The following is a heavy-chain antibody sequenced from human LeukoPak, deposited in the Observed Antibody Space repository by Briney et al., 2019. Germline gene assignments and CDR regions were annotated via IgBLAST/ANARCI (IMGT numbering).Heavy chain of an antibody. CDR3: ARKASGYDYSWFDP. V-gene: IGHV4-34*01. CDR2: INHSGST. J-gene: IGHJ5*02. Sequence: KPSETPSLTCAVYGGSFSGYYWSWIRQPPGKGLEWIGEINHSGSTNYNPSLKSRVTISVDTSKNQFSLKLSSVTAADTAVYYCARKASGYDYSWFDPWGQGTLVTVSS. D-gene: IGHD5-12*01. CDR1: GGSFSGYY.